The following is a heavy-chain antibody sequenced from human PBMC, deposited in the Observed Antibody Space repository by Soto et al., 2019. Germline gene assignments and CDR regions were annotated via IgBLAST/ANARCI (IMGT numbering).Heavy chain of an antibody. CDR1: GFSFRDHS. J-gene: IGHJ4*02. CDR2: ISSTGDDI. D-gene: IGHD2-21*02. V-gene: IGHV3-48*02. CDR3: ARLPKGSVVTG. Sequence: VQLMESGGGLVYPGASLRLTCETSGFSFRDHSMNWVRQAPGKGLQWVSYISSTGDDIHYADSVKGRFTVSRDNAKNALFLQMNSLRDDDSSIYYCARLPKGSVVTGWGQGTLVTFSS.